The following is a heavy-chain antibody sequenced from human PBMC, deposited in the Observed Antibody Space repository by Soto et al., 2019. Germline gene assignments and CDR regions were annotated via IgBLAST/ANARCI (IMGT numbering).Heavy chain of an antibody. D-gene: IGHD3-10*01. CDR1: GFTFSSYA. V-gene: IGHV3-23*01. CDR2: ISGSGGST. CDR3: AKDIFMVRGVIEDYGMDV. J-gene: IGHJ6*02. Sequence: EVQLLESGGGLVQPGGSLRLSCAASGFTFSSYAMSWVRQAPGKGLEWVSAISGSGGSTYYADSVKGRFTISRDNSKNTLYLQMNSLRAEDTAVYYCAKDIFMVRGVIEDYGMDVWGQGTTVTVSS.